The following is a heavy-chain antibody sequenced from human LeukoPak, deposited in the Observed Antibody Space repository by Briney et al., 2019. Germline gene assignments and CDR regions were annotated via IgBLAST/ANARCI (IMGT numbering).Heavy chain of an antibody. V-gene: IGHV3-23*01. J-gene: IGHJ4*02. CDR2: ISGSGGST. CDR1: GFTFSSYA. CDR3: AKAYGQLSPHFFDY. Sequence: QTGGSLRLSCAASGFTFSSYAMSWVRQAPGKGLEWVSAISGSGGSTYYADSVKGRFTNSRDNSKNTLYLQMNSLRAEDTAVYYCAKAYGQLSPHFFDYWGQGTLVTVSS. D-gene: IGHD2-2*01.